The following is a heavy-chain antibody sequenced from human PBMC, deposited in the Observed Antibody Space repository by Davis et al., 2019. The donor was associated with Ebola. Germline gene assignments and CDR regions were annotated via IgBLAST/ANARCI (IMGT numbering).Heavy chain of an antibody. CDR3: ARQGGGSGRLTSFDY. D-gene: IGHD1-26*01. CDR2: IYSGDSDT. J-gene: IGHJ4*02. V-gene: IGHV5-51*01. CDR1: GYSFTNYW. Sequence: GESLKISCKGSGYSFTNYWIAWVRQMPGKGPEWMGIIYSGDSDTRYSPSFEGQVTISGDKSFATAYLQWRSLKASDTAMYYCARQGGGSGRLTSFDYWGRGTLVTVSS.